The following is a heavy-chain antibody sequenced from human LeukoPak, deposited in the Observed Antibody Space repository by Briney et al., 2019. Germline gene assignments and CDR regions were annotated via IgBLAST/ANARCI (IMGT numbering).Heavy chain of an antibody. CDR3: ASHIRGGLDRRNYYLDY. CDR1: RDTFINYA. V-gene: IGHV1-69*06. Sequence: ASVKVSCKTSRDTFINYAINWVRQAPGQRPEWMGKIIPIFDTTNYAQKFQGRVTITADKSTSTAYMELSSLRSEDTAVYFCASHIRGGLDRRNYYLDYWGQGTLVTVSS. D-gene: IGHD1-1*01. CDR2: IIPIFDTT. J-gene: IGHJ4*02.